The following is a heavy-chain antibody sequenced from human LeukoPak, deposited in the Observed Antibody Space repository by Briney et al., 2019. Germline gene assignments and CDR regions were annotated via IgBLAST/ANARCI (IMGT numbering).Heavy chain of an antibody. V-gene: IGHV4-59*01. CDR1: GGSISSYY. D-gene: IGHD1-26*01. CDR2: IYYSGST. CDR3: ARHLRGSYYLDY. Sequence: SETLSLTCTVSGGSISSYYWSWIRQPPGKRLEWIGHIYYSGSTNYNPSLKSRVTISVDTSKNQFSLKLSSVTAADTAVYYCARHLRGSYYLDYWGQGTLVTVSS. J-gene: IGHJ4*02.